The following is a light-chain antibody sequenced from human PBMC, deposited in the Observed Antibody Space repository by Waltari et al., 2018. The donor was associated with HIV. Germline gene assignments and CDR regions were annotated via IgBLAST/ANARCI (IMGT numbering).Light chain of an antibody. J-gene: IGLJ2*01. CDR3: CSYTGTGVL. Sequence: QSALTQPASVSGSPGQSITISCTGPSSDVGAYNLVSWYQQHPGTAPKLMIFEVTKRPSGFSDRFSGSRSGNTASLTISGLQAEDEGDYYCCSYTGTGVLFGRGTKLTVL. CDR2: EVT. V-gene: IGLV2-23*02. CDR1: SSDVGAYNL.